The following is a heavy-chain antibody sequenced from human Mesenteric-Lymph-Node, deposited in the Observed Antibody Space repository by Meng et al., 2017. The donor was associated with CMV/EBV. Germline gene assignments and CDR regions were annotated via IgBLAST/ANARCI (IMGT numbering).Heavy chain of an antibody. CDR1: GYTFTAYY. V-gene: IGHV1-2*02. Sequence: ASVKVSCKASGYTFTAYYMHWVRQAPGQGLEWMGWINPHSGGTDYAQKFQGRVTMTRDTSINTAYMELNSLRSDDTAVYYCARVNYGSGRGSVFSIWFDPWGQGTLVTVSS. CDR2: INPHSGGT. CDR3: ARVNYGSGRGSVFSIWFDP. J-gene: IGHJ5*02. D-gene: IGHD3-10*01.